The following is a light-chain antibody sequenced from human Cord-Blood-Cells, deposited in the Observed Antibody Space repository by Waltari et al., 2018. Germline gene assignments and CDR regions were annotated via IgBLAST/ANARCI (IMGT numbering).Light chain of an antibody. V-gene: IGKV3-20*01. J-gene: IGKJ1*01. CDR3: QRYRT. Sequence: EIVLTQSPGTLSLSPGERATLSCRASQSVSSSYLAWYQQKPGQAPRLLLYGASSRATGIPDRFSGSGSGTDFTLTISRLEPEDFAVYYCQRYRTFGQGTKVEIK. CDR2: GAS. CDR1: QSVSSSY.